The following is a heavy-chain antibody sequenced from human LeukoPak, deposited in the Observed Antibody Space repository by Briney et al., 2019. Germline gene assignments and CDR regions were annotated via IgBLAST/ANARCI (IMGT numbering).Heavy chain of an antibody. CDR1: DDSISGYY. J-gene: IGHJ5*02. V-gene: IGHV4-59*08. Sequence: SETLSLTCTVSDDSISGYYWSWVRQPPGKGLEWIAYLFYGGSTNYNPSLKSRVSMSVDTSKNQFSLNLTSVTAADTAIYYCARHESAFGWFDPWGQGTPVTVSS. D-gene: IGHD3-10*01. CDR2: LFYGGST. CDR3: ARHESAFGWFDP.